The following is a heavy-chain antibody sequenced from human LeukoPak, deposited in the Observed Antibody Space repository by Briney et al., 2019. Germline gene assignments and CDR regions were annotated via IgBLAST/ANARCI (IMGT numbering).Heavy chain of an antibody. V-gene: IGHV4-59*01. J-gene: IGHJ3*02. CDR1: DGSISSYY. Sequence: SETLSLTCTVSDGSISSYYWGWIRQPPGKGLEWIGYIHYSGSTNYNPSLKSRVTTSIDTSKNQFSLKLSSVTAADTAVYYCARDRSERYAFDIWGQGTMVTVSS. CDR3: ARDRSERYAFDI. D-gene: IGHD1-1*01. CDR2: IHYSGST.